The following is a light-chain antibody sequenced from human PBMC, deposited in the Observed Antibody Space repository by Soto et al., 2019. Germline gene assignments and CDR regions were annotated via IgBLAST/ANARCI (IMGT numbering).Light chain of an antibody. CDR3: SSYTSSSTLEV. CDR1: SSAVGGYNY. J-gene: IGLJ1*01. V-gene: IGLV2-14*01. Sequence: QSALTQPASVSGSPGPSITLSCTGTSSAVGGYNYVSWYQQHPGKAPKLMIYDVSTRPSGVSNRFSGSKSGNTAALTISGLQAEDEADYYCSSYTSSSTLEVFGTGTKLTVL. CDR2: DVS.